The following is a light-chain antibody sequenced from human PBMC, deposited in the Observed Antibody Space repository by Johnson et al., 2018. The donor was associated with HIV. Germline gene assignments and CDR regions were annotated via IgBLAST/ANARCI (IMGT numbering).Light chain of an antibody. CDR1: SSNIGNNY. V-gene: IGLV1-51*01. J-gene: IGLJ1*01. Sequence: QSVLTQPPSVSAAPGQKVTISCSGSSSNIGNNYVSWYQQLPGRAPKLLIYDNNKRPSGIPDRFSGSKSGTSATLGITGLQTGDEADYYCGTWDTSLSAVGVFGTGTKVTVL. CDR2: DNN. CDR3: GTWDTSLSAVGV.